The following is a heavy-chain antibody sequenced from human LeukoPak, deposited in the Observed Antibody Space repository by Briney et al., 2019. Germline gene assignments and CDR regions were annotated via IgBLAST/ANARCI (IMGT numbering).Heavy chain of an antibody. J-gene: IGHJ6*03. CDR3: AKDGVRGVIISHYYYYMDV. CDR1: GFTFSCYG. Sequence: GGSLRLSCAASGFTFSCYGMHWVGQAPGKRLEWVAFIRYDGSNKYYADCVKGRFTISRDSSKNTLYLQMNSLRAEDTAVYYCAKDGVRGVIISHYYYYMDVWGKGTTVTISS. V-gene: IGHV3-30*02. D-gene: IGHD3-10*01. CDR2: IRYDGSNK.